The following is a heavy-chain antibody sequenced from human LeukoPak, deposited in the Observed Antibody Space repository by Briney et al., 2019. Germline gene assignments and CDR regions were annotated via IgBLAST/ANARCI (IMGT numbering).Heavy chain of an antibody. CDR3: ARDLSGGGLDY. CDR2: ISSNGGST. D-gene: IGHD3-10*01. CDR1: GXTFSVSV. V-gene: IGHV3-64*01. Sequence: GGSLRLSCAASGXTFSVSVMHWVRQAPGKGREYVSVISSNGGSTSYANSVKGRFTISRDNSKNTLYLQMGSLRAEDMAVYYCARDLSGGGLDYWGQGTLVTVSS. J-gene: IGHJ4*02.